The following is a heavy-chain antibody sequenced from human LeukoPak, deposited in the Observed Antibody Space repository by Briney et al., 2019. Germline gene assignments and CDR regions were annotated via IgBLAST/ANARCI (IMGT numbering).Heavy chain of an antibody. J-gene: IGHJ6*03. CDR3: ARASSSWPGPYYYYYYMDV. V-gene: IGHV3-7*01. CDR2: MKPDGSEI. D-gene: IGHD6-13*01. Sequence: PGGSLRLSCAASGFTFTTYWMSWVRQAPGKGLEWVANMKPDGSEIFYVDSVKGRFTISRDNAKNSLYLQMNSLIAEDTAVYYCARASSSWPGPYYYYYYMDVWGKGTTVTVSS. CDR1: GFTFTTYW.